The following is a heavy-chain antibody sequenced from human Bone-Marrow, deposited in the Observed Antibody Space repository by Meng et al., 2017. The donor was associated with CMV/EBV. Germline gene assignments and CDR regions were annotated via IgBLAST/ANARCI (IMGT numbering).Heavy chain of an antibody. CDR2: IYYSGST. Sequence: GSLRLSCTVSGGSISSYYWSWIRQPPGKGLEWIGYIYYSGSTNCNPSLKSRVTISVDTSKNQFSLKLSSVTAADTAVYYCAREVVTPGGSFYFDYWGQGTLVTVSS. CDR1: GGSISSYY. J-gene: IGHJ4*02. V-gene: IGHV4-59*01. CDR3: AREVVTPGGSFYFDY. D-gene: IGHD4-23*01.